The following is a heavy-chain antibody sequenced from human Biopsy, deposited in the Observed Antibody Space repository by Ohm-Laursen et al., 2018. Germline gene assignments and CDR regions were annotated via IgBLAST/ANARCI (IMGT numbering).Heavy chain of an antibody. CDR2: ISPSGATT. Sequence: ASVKVSCKASGNTFATYHIHWVRQAPGQGLEWMGVISPSGATTSFSQKFQGRITMTRDTSTGTVYMDLNSLGSEDTAVYYCARAGVGSDGTDSYYYGMDVWGPGTAVTVSS. D-gene: IGHD5-24*01. CDR1: GNTFATYH. CDR3: ARAGVGSDGTDSYYYGMDV. V-gene: IGHV1-46*01. J-gene: IGHJ6*02.